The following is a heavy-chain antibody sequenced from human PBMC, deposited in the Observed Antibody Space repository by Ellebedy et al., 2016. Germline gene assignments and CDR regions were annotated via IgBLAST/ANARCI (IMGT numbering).Heavy chain of an antibody. D-gene: IGHD6-19*01. V-gene: IGHV4-39*01. CDR1: GGSISTRTYF. CDR2: ISYGGST. J-gene: IGHJ5*02. CDR3: ATKIAVAGGIEH. Sequence: SETLSLTCTVSGGSISTRTYFWGWIRQPPGKGLEWIGSISYGGSTDYAPSLKSRVNLSVDPSRNQFSLRLSSVTAADTSVYFCATKIAVAGGIEHWGQGTLVTVAS.